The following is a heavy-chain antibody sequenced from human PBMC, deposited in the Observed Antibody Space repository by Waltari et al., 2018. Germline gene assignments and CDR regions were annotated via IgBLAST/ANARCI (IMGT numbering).Heavy chain of an antibody. CDR3: AREGDDTMIVVVSRFDP. Sequence: QVQLQESGPGLVKPSETLSLTCAVSGYSISSGYYWGWIRQPTGKGLEWIGSIYHSGSTYYHPSRKSRVTISVDTSKNQFSLKLSSVTAADTAVYYCAREGDDTMIVVVSRFDPWGQGTLVTVSS. CDR2: IYHSGST. CDR1: GYSISSGYY. J-gene: IGHJ5*02. V-gene: IGHV4-38-2*02. D-gene: IGHD3-22*01.